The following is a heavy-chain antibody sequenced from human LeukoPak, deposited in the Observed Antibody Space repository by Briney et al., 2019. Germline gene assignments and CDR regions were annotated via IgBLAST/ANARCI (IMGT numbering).Heavy chain of an antibody. CDR2: IRSKTHGGTT. Sequence: GGSLRLSCAASGFTFNDFAMTWVRQAPGKGLEWVGFIRSKTHGGTTEYAASVKGRFTISRDDSRYIAYLQMNSLKAEDTAVNYCTRNSIPEYNWSGYYVDHWGQGTLVTVSA. J-gene: IGHJ4*02. CDR1: GFTFNDFA. V-gene: IGHV3-49*04. CDR3: TRNSIPEYNWSGYYVDH. D-gene: IGHD3-3*01.